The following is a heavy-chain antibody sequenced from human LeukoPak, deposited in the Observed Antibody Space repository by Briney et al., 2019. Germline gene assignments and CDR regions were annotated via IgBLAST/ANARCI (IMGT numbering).Heavy chain of an antibody. CDR2: TSSDGTVK. V-gene: IGHV3-30-3*01. Sequence: GRSLRLSCAASGFTFSTYAMHWVRQAPGKGLEWVAVTSSDGTVKYYPDSVKGRFTISRDNSENTLYLQMNSLRGDDTAVYYCARDSPLTAGPFDPWGQGTLVTVSS. J-gene: IGHJ5*02. D-gene: IGHD7-27*01. CDR3: ARDSPLTAGPFDP. CDR1: GFTFSTYA.